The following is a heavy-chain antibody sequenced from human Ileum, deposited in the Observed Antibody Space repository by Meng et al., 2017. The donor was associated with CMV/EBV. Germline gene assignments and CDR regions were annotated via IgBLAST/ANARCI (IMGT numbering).Heavy chain of an antibody. CDR1: GHSITAFY. D-gene: IGHD3-16*01. J-gene: IGHJ4*02. CDR3: ARGPGGFGDFNFDY. Sequence: QGQLRESGQALVKPAATLPLTRHVSGHSITAFYGSWIRQHAGKALEWIGRIYHGGSTNYNPSLKSRVTLSVDTSKNQFSMRLTSATAADTAFYYCARGPGGFGDFNFDYWGQGTLVTVSS. V-gene: IGHV4-4*07. CDR2: IYHGGST.